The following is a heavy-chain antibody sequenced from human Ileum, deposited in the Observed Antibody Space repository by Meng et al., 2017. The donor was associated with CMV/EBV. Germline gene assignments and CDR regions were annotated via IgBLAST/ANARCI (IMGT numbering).Heavy chain of an antibody. CDR2: IYYSGST. Sequence: GSLRLSCTVSGCPISSTSYYGCWIRQPPGRGRGWSGSIYYSGSTYYNPSLKSRVTISVDTSKNQFSLKLSSVTAADTAVYYCAREVRRDCSSTSCSRWVYGMDVWGQGTTVTVSS. CDR1: GCPISSTSYY. V-gene: IGHV4-39*07. J-gene: IGHJ6*02. D-gene: IGHD2-2*01. CDR3: AREVRRDCSSTSCSRWVYGMDV.